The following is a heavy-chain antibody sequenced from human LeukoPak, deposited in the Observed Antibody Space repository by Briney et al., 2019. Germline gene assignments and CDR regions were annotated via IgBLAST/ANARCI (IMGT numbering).Heavy chain of an antibody. CDR2: INPNSGGT. CDR3: ATATYYYDSSGYFYAFDI. D-gene: IGHD3-22*01. V-gene: IGHV1-2*02. J-gene: IGHJ3*02. CDR1: GYTFTGYY. Sequence: ASVKVSCKASGYTFTGYYMHWVRQAPGQGLEWMGWINPNSGGTNYAQKFQGRVTMTRDTSISTAYMELSRLRSDDTAVYYCATATYYYDSSGYFYAFDIWGQGTMVTVSS.